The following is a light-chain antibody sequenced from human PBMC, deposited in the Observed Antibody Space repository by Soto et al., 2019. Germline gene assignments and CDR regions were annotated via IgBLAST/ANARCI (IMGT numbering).Light chain of an antibody. CDR3: QQRSNWPPALT. J-gene: IGKJ4*01. V-gene: IGKV3-11*01. Sequence: EIVFTQFPATLSFSTGERATPSCRARQSVSSYLAWYQQKPGQAPRLLIYDASNRATGIPARFSGSGSGTDFTLTISSLEPEDFAVYYCQQRSNWPPALTFGGGTKVDIK. CDR2: DAS. CDR1: QSVSSY.